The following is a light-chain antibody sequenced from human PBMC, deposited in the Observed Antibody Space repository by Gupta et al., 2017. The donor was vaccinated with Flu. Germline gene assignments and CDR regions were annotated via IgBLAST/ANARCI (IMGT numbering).Light chain of an antibody. CDR1: SSNIGSNY. CDR3: AAGEDNRSGQL. Sequence: QSVPTPPPSASGTPGPRVTISCSGSSSNIGSNYVYWYQHHPGTAPKLLMYRNKHRLSGVPDRFSGSKSDTGASLAISGLRAEDEADYYCAAGEDNRSGQLFGGGIKLTVL. V-gene: IGLV1-47*01. CDR2: RNK. J-gene: IGLJ3*02.